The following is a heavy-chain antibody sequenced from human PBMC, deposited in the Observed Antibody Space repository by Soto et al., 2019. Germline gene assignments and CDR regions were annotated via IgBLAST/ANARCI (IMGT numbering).Heavy chain of an antibody. J-gene: IGHJ3*02. CDR2: IYYSGST. Sequence: SETLSLTCTVSGGSISSYYWSWIRQPPGKGLEWIGYIYYSGSTNYNPSLKSRVTISVDTSKNKFSLKLSSVTAADTAVYYCASGRAIGASDIWGQGTMVTVSS. V-gene: IGHV4-59*01. CDR1: GGSISSYY. CDR3: ASGRAIGASDI.